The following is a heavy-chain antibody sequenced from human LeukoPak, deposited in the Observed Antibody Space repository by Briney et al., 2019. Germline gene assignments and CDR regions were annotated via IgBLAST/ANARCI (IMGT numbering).Heavy chain of an antibody. Sequence: SGGSLRLSCAASGFTFSSYAMSWVRQAPGKGLEWVSAISGRGGSTYYADSVKGRFTISRDNSKNTLYLQMNSLRAEDTAVYYCAKEMTTVTREYGMDVWGQGTTVTVSS. CDR3: AKEMTTVTREYGMDV. CDR1: GFTFSSYA. V-gene: IGHV3-23*01. J-gene: IGHJ6*02. D-gene: IGHD4-17*01. CDR2: ISGRGGST.